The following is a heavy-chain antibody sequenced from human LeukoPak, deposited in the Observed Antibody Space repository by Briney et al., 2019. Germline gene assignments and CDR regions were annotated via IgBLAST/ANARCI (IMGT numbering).Heavy chain of an antibody. CDR1: GFTFSSYA. D-gene: IGHD3-3*01. V-gene: IGHV3-30*04. Sequence: PGGSLRLSCAASGFTFSSYAMHWVRQAPGKGLEWVAVISYDGSNKYYADSVKGRFTISRDNSKNTLYLQMNSLRAEDTAVYYCASGRDYDFWSGYLDYWGQGTLVTVSS. CDR3: ASGRDYDFWSGYLDY. J-gene: IGHJ4*02. CDR2: ISYDGSNK.